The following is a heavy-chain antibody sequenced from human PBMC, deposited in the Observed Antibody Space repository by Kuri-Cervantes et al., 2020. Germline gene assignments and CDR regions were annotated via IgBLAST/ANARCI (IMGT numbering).Heavy chain of an antibody. J-gene: IGHJ5*02. CDR2: INHSGST. D-gene: IGHD5-12*01. CDR1: GGSFSGYY. V-gene: IGHV4-34*01. CDR3: ARESGYDPGDNWFDP. Sequence: SETLSLTCAVYGGSFSGYYWSWIRQPPGKGLEWIGEINHSGSTNYNPSLKSRVTISVDTSKNQFSLKLSSVTAADTAVYYCARESGYDPGDNWFDPRGQGTLVTVSS.